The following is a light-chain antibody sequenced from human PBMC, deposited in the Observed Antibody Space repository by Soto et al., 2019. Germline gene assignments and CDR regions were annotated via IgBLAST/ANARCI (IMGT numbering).Light chain of an antibody. V-gene: IGKV3-20*01. J-gene: IGKJ4*01. Sequence: DIVLTQSPCTLSVSPGERATLSCRASQSVRSSYLTWYQQKPGQAPRLLIYGASSRDTGIPDRFSGSGSGTDFTLTISRLQPEDFAIYYCQQYGTSPLTFGRGTKVDIK. CDR3: QQYGTSPLT. CDR1: QSVRSSY. CDR2: GAS.